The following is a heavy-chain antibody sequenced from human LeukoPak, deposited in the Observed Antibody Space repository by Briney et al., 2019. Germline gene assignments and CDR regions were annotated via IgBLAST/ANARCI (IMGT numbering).Heavy chain of an antibody. Sequence: GGSLRLSCAASGFTFSNYWMSWVRQAPGKGLEWVANIKGDGSYKYYVDSVKGRFTISRDNARSSVYLQMNTLRAEDTAVYYCATSADSSGNDWGQGTLVTVSS. CDR1: GFTFSNYW. D-gene: IGHD3-22*01. J-gene: IGHJ4*02. CDR3: ATSADSSGND. CDR2: IKGDGSYK. V-gene: IGHV3-7*03.